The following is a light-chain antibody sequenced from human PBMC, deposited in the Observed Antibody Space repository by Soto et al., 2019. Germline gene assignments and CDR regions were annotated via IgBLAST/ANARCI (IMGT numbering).Light chain of an antibody. CDR1: QSVSTK. CDR3: QQYNNWPPLYT. V-gene: IGKV3-15*01. J-gene: IGKJ2*01. CDR2: GAS. Sequence: EIVMTQSPATLSVSPGERASLSCRASQSVSTKLAWYQQKPGQAPRLLIYGASNRATGIPARFSGSGSGTEFTLTISSLQSEDFAVYYCQQYNNWPPLYTFGQGTKLEIK.